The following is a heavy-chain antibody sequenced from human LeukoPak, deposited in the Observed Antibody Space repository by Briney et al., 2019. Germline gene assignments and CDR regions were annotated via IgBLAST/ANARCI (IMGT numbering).Heavy chain of an antibody. CDR1: GFTFSSYA. CDR3: AKKVVVGATSPYSDFQD. V-gene: IGHV3-23*01. CDR2: ISGSGVTT. D-gene: IGHD1-26*01. J-gene: IGHJ1*01. Sequence: GGSLRLSCVASGFTFSSYAMSWVRRAPGKGLEWVSAISGSGVTTHYAGSVKGRFSISRDNSKNTLYLQMNSLRAEDTALYYCAKKVVVGATSPYSDFQDWGQGTLVTVSS.